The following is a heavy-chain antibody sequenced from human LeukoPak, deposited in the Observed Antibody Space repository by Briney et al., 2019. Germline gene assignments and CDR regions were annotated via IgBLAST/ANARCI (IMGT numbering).Heavy chain of an antibody. J-gene: IGHJ4*02. CDR1: GFTFSSYS. Sequence: GGSLRLSCAASGFTFSSYSMNWVRQAPGKGLEWVSSISSSSSYIYYADSVKGRFTISRDNAKNSLYPQMNSLRAEDTAVYYCARGYGDVEDYFDYWGQGTLVTVSS. CDR3: ARGYGDVEDYFDY. CDR2: ISSSSSYI. V-gene: IGHV3-21*01. D-gene: IGHD4-17*01.